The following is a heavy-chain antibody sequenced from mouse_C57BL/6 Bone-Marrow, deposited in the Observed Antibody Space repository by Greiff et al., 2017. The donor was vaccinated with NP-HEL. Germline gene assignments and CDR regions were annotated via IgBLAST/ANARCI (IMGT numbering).Heavy chain of an antibody. CDR3: ARQGVKYFDV. D-gene: IGHD2-2*01. CDR2: ISNGGGST. Sequence: DVMLVESGGGLVQPGGSLKLSCAASGFTFSDYYMYWVRQTPEKRLEWVAYISNGGGSTYYPDTVKCRFTISRDNAKNTLYLQMSRLKSEDTAMYYCARQGVKYFDVWGTGTTVTVSS. V-gene: IGHV5-12*01. J-gene: IGHJ1*03. CDR1: GFTFSDYY.